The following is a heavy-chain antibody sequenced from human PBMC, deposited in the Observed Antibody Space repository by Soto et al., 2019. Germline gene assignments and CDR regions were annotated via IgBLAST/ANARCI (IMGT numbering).Heavy chain of an antibody. J-gene: IGHJ4*02. D-gene: IGHD4-4*01. V-gene: IGHV3-20*04. CDR3: GRPSLMTTDGGTDY. Sequence: EVQLVESGGGVLRPGGSMRLSCAGSGFTFDRYGMNWVRQAPGQGLEWVSGITWNGAGTGYADSVKGRFTISRDNAKNSLYLQMNSLRVEDTAFYYCGRPSLMTTDGGTDYWGQGILVTVSS. CDR2: ITWNGAGT. CDR1: GFTFDRYG.